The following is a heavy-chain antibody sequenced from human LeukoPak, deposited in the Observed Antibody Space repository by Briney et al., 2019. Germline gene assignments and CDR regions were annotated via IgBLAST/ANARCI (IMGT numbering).Heavy chain of an antibody. CDR2: ISGSGGST. J-gene: IGHJ4*02. Sequence: GGSLRLSCAASGFTFSSYAMSWVRQAPGKGLEWVSAISGSGGSTYYADSVKGRFTTSRRNSKNTLYLQMNSLRAEDTAVYYCATLGSIVWGRKGTASSLWGQGTLVTVSS. D-gene: IGHD2-21*02. V-gene: IGHV3-23*01. CDR1: GFTFSSYA. CDR3: ATLGSIVWGRKGTASSL.